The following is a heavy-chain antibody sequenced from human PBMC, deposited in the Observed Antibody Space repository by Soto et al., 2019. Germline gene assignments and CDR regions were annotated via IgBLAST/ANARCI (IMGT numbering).Heavy chain of an antibody. Sequence: QVQLVESGGGVVQPGRSLRLSCAASGFTFSSYGMHWVRQAPGKGLEWVAVISYDGSNKYYADSVKGRFTISRDNSKNTLYLQMNSLRAEDTAVYYCAKGVPSSSSGGGFDYWGQGTLVTASS. J-gene: IGHJ4*02. D-gene: IGHD6-6*01. V-gene: IGHV3-30*18. CDR1: GFTFSSYG. CDR2: ISYDGSNK. CDR3: AKGVPSSSSGGGFDY.